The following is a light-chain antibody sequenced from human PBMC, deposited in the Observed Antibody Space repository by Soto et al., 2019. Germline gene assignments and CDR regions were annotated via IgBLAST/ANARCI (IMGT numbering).Light chain of an antibody. CDR2: EGS. CDR1: SSDVGSYNF. J-gene: IGLJ1*01. Sequence: QSALTQPASVSGSPGQSITISCTGTSSDVGSYNFVSWYQQHPGKAPKLMIYEGSKRPSGVADRFSGSKSGNTASLTISGLQADHEAYYYCWSYAGSSASVFGTGTKVTVL. V-gene: IGLV2-23*01. CDR3: WSYAGSSASV.